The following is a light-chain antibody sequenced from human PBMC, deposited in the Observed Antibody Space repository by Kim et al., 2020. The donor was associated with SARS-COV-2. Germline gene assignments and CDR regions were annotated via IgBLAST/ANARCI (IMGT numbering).Light chain of an antibody. J-gene: IGLJ2*01. V-gene: IGLV3-1*01. CDR1: RLGNKY. CDR3: QVWESTTTV. CDR2: QYE. Sequence: SVSPGQTASITCSGDRLGNKYVCWYQKKPGQSTVVVMYQYERRPSGIPERFSGSNSGNTATLTISGTQAMDEADYYCQVWESTTTVFGGGTQLTVL.